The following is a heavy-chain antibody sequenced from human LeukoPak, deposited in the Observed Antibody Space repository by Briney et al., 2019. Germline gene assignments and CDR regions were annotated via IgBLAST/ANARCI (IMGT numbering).Heavy chain of an antibody. CDR1: GFTFSSYG. CDR2: ISYDGSNK. J-gene: IGHJ4*02. CDR3: AKDELGIEIPFDY. Sequence: GALRPSCAASGFTFSSYGMHWVRQAPGKGLEWVAVISYDGSNKYYADSVKGRFTISRDNSKNTLYLQMNSLRAEDTAVYYCAKDELGIEIPFDYWGQGTLVTVSS. V-gene: IGHV3-30*18. D-gene: IGHD7-27*01.